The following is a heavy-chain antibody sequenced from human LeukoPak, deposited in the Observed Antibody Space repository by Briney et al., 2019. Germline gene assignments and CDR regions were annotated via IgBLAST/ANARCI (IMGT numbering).Heavy chain of an antibody. CDR1: GFPFSSYE. Sequence: PGGSLRLSCAASGFPFSSYEMNWVRQAPGKGLEWVSDIGSSGGIIYCADSVKGRFTISRDNAKNSLYLQMNSLRAEDTAVYYCARGSTWYAPPEYWGRGTLVTVSS. J-gene: IGHJ4*02. V-gene: IGHV3-48*03. CDR3: ARGSTWYAPPEY. CDR2: IGSSGGII. D-gene: IGHD6-13*01.